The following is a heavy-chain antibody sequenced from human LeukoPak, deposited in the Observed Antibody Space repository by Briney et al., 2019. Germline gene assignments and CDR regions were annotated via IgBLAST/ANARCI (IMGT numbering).Heavy chain of an antibody. V-gene: IGHV4-39*07. J-gene: IGHJ4*02. D-gene: IGHD3-10*01. CDR2: IYYSGST. Sequence: PSETLSLTCTVSGGSISSSSYYWGWIRQPPGKGLEWIGRIYYSGSTYYNPSLKSRVTISVDTSKNQFSLELRSVTAADTAVYYCASATGILWFGELLYKGFDYWGQGTLVTVSS. CDR1: GGSISSSSYY. CDR3: ASATGILWFGELLYKGFDY.